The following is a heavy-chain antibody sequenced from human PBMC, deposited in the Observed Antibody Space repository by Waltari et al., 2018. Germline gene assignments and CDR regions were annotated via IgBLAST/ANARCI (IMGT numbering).Heavy chain of an antibody. CDR3: ARDNYYGSGHYYYYGMDV. CDR2: ISSSSSYI. CDR1: GFTFSSYS. Sequence: EVQLVESGGGLVKPGGSLRLSCAASGFTFSSYSMNWVRRAPGKGLEWVSSISSSSSYIYYADSVKGRFTISRDNAKNSLYLQMNSLRAEDTAVYYCARDNYYGSGHYYYYGMDVWGQGTTVTVSS. V-gene: IGHV3-21*01. D-gene: IGHD3-10*01. J-gene: IGHJ6*02.